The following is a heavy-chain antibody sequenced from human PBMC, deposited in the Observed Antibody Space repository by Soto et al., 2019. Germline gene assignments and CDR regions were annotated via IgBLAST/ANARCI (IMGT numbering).Heavy chain of an antibody. J-gene: IGHJ4*02. CDR2: INSYNGVT. D-gene: IGHD1-1*01. Sequence: QVQLVQSGAEVKKPGASVKVSCKASGYTFTDYGITWVRQAPGQGLQWMGWINSYNGVTNNAHSFQGRVSMTTDTSTRTAYLELSSLRSDDTAVYYCARDRYNCGPFDYWGQGSLVTVSS. V-gene: IGHV1-18*01. CDR1: GYTFTDYG. CDR3: ARDRYNCGPFDY.